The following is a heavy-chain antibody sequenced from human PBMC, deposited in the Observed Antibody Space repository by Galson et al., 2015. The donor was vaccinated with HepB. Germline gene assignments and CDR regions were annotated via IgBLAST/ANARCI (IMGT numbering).Heavy chain of an antibody. CDR2: ISSNGGST. CDR3: VKDQSDLKYYDSSEGAFDI. J-gene: IGHJ3*02. Sequence: SLRLSCAASGFTFSSYAMHWVRQAPGKGLEYVSAISSNGGSTYYADSVKGRFTISRDNSKNTLYLQMSSLRAEDTAVYYCVKDQSDLKYYDSSEGAFDIWGQGTMVTVSS. V-gene: IGHV3-64D*06. CDR1: GFTFSSYA. D-gene: IGHD3-22*01.